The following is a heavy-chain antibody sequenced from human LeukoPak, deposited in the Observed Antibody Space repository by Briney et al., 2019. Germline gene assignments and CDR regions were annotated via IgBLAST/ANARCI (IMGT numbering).Heavy chain of an antibody. CDR2: IYYSWST. V-gene: IGHV4-59*01. CDR1: GGSISSYY. J-gene: IGHJ3*02. Sequence: SETLSLTCTVSGGSISSYYWSWIRQPPGKGLEWIGYIYYSWSTNYNPSLTSRVTISVDTSKNQFSLKLSSVTAADTAVYYCARDGRISGYYYYTDAFDIWGQGTMVTVSS. D-gene: IGHD3-22*01. CDR3: ARDGRISGYYYYTDAFDI.